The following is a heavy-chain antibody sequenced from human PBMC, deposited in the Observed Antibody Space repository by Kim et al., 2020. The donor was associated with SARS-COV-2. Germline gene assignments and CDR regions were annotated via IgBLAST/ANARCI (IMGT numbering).Heavy chain of an antibody. Sequence: GGSLRLSCAASGFTFSSDAMTWVRQAPGKGLEWVSSVSSDAGITHYADSVKGRFTISRDNSKNMVYLQMNSLRAEDTALYYCAKAVRQLSMALDYWGQGTLVTVSS. CDR1: GFTFSSDA. J-gene: IGHJ4*02. CDR2: VSSDAGIT. CDR3: AKAVRQLSMALDY. D-gene: IGHD3-10*01. V-gene: IGHV3-23*01.